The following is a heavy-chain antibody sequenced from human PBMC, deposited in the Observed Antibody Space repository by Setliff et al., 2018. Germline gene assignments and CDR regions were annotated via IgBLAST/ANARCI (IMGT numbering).Heavy chain of an antibody. CDR2: ISAYNGNT. CDR3: ARENTAKNFWGEESDY. CDR1: GYTFTSYG. J-gene: IGHJ4*02. Sequence: ASVKVSCKASGYTFTSYGISWVRQAPGQGLEWMGWISAYNGNTNYAQKLQGRVTMTTDTSTSTAYMELRSLRSEDRAVYYCARENTAKNFWGEESDYWGQGTLVTVSS. V-gene: IGHV1-18*01. D-gene: IGHD3-3*01.